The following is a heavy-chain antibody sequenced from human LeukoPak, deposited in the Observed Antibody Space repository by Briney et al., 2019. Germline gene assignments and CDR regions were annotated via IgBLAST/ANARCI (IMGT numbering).Heavy chain of an antibody. Sequence: PSETLSLTCTVSGGSISSYYWSWIRQPPGKVLEWIGYIYYSGSTNYNPSLKSRVTISVDTSKNQFSLKLSSVTAADTAVYDCARAVDSDFPDYYYYGMDVWGQGTTVTVSS. CDR3: ARAVDSDFPDYYYYGMDV. CDR2: IYYSGST. J-gene: IGHJ6*02. CDR1: GGSISSYY. D-gene: IGHD5-12*01. V-gene: IGHV4-59*01.